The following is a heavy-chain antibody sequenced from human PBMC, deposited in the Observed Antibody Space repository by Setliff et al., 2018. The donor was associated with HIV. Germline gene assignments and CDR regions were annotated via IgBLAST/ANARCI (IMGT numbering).Heavy chain of an antibody. CDR1: GGSISSNW. J-gene: IGHJ4*02. D-gene: IGHD6-19*01. Sequence: PSETLSLTCAVSGGSISSNWWSWVRQSPGKGLEWIGEIYHSGSTHYNPSLQSRVTISVDKSKSQFSLKLNSVTAADTAVYYCARLRGWYGIYYFDYWGQGTLVTVSS. CDR3: ARLRGWYGIYYFDY. CDR2: IYHSGST. V-gene: IGHV4-4*02.